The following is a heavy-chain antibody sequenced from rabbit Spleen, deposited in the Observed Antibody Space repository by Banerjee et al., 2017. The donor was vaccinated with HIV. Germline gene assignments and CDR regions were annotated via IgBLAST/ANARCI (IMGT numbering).Heavy chain of an antibody. CDR2: IDAGSSGFT. D-gene: IGHD1-1*01. Sequence: QSLEDSGGGLVKPGASLTLTCTASGLDFSSNYYMCWVRQAPGKGLEWIACIDAGSSGFTYHASWAKGRFTISKTSSTTVTLQMTSLTAADTATYFCARDTSSSFSSYGMDLWGPGTLVTVS. J-gene: IGHJ6*01. V-gene: IGHV1S40*01. CDR3: ARDTSSSFSSYGMDL. CDR1: GLDFSSNYY.